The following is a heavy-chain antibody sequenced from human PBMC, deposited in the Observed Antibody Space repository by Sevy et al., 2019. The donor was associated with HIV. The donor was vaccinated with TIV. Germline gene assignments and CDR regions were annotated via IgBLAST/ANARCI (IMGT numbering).Heavy chain of an antibody. J-gene: IGHJ4*02. CDR3: ARAGRLRLGELSSGPDY. CDR1: EFNLNKYG. Sequence: GGSRRPPFPPPEFNLNKYGIHWVGRVQAKGWGWREIISSVGNRYYAASVKGGFTISRENSRKTLYLEMNSLKSEDTAVFHCARAGRLRLGELSSGPDYWGPGTLVTVSS. D-gene: IGHD3-16*02. V-gene: IGHV3-30*03. CDR2: ISSVGNR.